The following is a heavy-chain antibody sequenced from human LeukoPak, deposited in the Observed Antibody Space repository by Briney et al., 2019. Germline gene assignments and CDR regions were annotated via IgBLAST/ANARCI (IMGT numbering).Heavy chain of an antibody. CDR3: AKGEDYGDYVSADY. CDR2: ISWDGGST. D-gene: IGHD4-17*01. V-gene: IGHV3-43D*03. Sequence: GGSLRLSCAASGFTFDDYAMHWVRQAPGKGLEWVSLISWDGGSTYYADSVKGRFTISRDNSKNSLYLQMNSLRAEDTALYYCAKGEDYGDYVSADYWGQGTLVTVSS. J-gene: IGHJ4*02. CDR1: GFTFDDYA.